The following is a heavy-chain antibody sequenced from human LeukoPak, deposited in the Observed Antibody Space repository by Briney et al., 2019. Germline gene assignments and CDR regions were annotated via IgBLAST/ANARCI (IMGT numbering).Heavy chain of an antibody. CDR3: VRHSIAGYYYYLDV. J-gene: IGHJ6*03. CDR2: GYHTGAT. Sequence: SETLSLTCAVSGYSLSSVHYWGWLRQPPGKGLEWVGRGYHTGATYYNPSLESRVIISLDMSKNQISLKVTSVTAADTAVYHCVRHSIAGYYYYLDVWGKGATVTVSS. D-gene: IGHD2/OR15-2a*01. CDR1: GYSLSSVHY. V-gene: IGHV4-38-2*01.